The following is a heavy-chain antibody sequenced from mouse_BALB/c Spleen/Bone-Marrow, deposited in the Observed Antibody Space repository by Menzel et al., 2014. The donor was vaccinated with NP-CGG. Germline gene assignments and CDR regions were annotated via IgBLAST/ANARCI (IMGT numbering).Heavy chain of an antibody. CDR3: AREEYGQKVYAMDY. D-gene: IGHD2-10*02. Sequence: EAMLVESGGGLVKPGGSLKLSCAASGFTFSSYAMSWVRQTPEKRLEWVASISSGGSTYYPDSVKGRFTISRDNARNALYLQMSSLRSEDTAMYYCAREEYGQKVYAMDYWGQGTSVTVSS. CDR2: ISSGGST. V-gene: IGHV5-6-5*01. J-gene: IGHJ4*01. CDR1: GFTFSSYA.